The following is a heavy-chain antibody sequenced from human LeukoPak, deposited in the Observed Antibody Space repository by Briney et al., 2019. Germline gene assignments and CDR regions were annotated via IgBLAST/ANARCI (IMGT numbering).Heavy chain of an antibody. J-gene: IGHJ4*02. CDR2: IYQSGST. Sequence: PSETLFLTCIVSGYSISSDYYWDWIRQPPGKGLEYIGSIYQSGSTYYKPSLKSRVTISIDKSKNQFSLKLSSVTAADTAVYYCGGPRSAFQPFDYWGQGTLVTVSS. D-gene: IGHD3-3*01. CDR1: GYSISSDYY. CDR3: GGPRSAFQPFDY. V-gene: IGHV4-38-2*02.